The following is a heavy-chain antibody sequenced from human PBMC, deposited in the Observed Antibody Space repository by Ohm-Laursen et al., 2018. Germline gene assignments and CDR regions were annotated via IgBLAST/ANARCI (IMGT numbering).Heavy chain of an antibody. J-gene: IGHJ3*01. CDR2: VSWNSDTT. D-gene: IGHD1-26*01. Sequence: SLRLSCTASGFTFPNYAIHWVRQAPGKGLEWVSGVSWNSDTTGYAVSVKGRFTITRDNAKNSVYLQMNSLRPEDTALYYCAKARSPGSYFLPFDVWGQGAMVTVSS. V-gene: IGHV3-9*01. CDR3: AKARSPGSYFLPFDV. CDR1: GFTFPNYA.